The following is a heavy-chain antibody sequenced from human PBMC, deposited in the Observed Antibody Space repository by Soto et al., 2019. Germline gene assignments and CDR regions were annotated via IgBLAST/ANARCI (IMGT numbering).Heavy chain of an antibody. CDR2: ISYDGSKR. CDR1: GFTFSSNA. V-gene: IGHV3-30*03. Sequence: QVQLVESGGGVVQPGRSLRLSCAASGFTFSSNAMHWVRQAPGKGLEWVAVISYDGSKRHYVDSVKGRFTIARDNAKNSLYLQMDSLRGEDTAVYYCARWRYYYYGLDVWGQGTTVTVSS. CDR3: ARWRYYYYGLDV. J-gene: IGHJ6*02. D-gene: IGHD3-10*01.